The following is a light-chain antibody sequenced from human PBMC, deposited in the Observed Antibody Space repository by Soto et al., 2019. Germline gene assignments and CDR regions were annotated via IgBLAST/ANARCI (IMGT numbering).Light chain of an antibody. CDR3: QSYDSRLSAYV. CDR1: SFNIGANYD. CDR2: AHS. J-gene: IGLJ1*01. V-gene: IGLV1-40*01. Sequence: QSVLTQPPSVSGAPGQGVTISCTGSSFNIGANYDVHWYQHLPGTGPKLLIYAHSFRPSGFPDRVSASKSGSSSSLAITGLQAEFEADYYCQSYDSRLSAYVFGTGTKVTVL.